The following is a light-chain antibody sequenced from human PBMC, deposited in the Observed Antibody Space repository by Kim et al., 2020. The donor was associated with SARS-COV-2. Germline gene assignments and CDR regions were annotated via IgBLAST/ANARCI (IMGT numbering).Light chain of an antibody. Sequence: DIVMTQSPDSLAVSLGERLTINCKSSQSVSKSSNNKNYLAWYQQKPGQPPKLLIYWASTRESGVPDRFSGSGSGTDFTLTISSLQAEDVAVYYCQQYYSTPLTFGGGTKVEI. CDR2: WAS. CDR1: QSVSKSSNNKNY. J-gene: IGKJ4*01. CDR3: QQYYSTPLT. V-gene: IGKV4-1*01.